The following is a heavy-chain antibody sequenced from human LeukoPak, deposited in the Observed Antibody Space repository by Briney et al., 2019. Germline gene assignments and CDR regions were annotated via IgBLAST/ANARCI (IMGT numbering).Heavy chain of an antibody. CDR3: ARRRYNWNAIDY. CDR1: GFTFSTYA. V-gene: IGHV3-48*04. D-gene: IGHD1-20*01. J-gene: IGHJ4*02. CDR2: ISTNSSNI. Sequence: GGSLRLSCAASGFTFSTYAMNWVRQAPGKGLEWVSYISTNSSNIYYADSVKGRFTIPRDNAKNSLYLQMNSLRAEDTAVYYCARRRYNWNAIDYWGQGTLVTVSS.